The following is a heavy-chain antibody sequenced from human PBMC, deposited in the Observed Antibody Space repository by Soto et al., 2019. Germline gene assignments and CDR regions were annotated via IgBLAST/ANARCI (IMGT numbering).Heavy chain of an antibody. CDR3: ARDTGELPTTVFDY. CDR2: ISYDGSNK. J-gene: IGHJ4*02. CDR1: GFTFSSYA. V-gene: IGHV3-30-3*01. D-gene: IGHD1-26*01. Sequence: RLSCAASGFTFSSYAMHWVRQAPGKGLEWVAVISYDGSNKYYADSVKGRFTISRDNSKNTLYLQMNSLRAEDTAVYYCARDTGELPTTVFDYWGQGTLVTVSS.